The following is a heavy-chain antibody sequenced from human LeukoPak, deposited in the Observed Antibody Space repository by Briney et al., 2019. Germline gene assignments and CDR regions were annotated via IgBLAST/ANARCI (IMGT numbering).Heavy chain of an antibody. V-gene: IGHV1-2*02. J-gene: IGHJ4*02. Sequence: ASVKVPCKASGYTFTGYYMHWVRQAPGQGLEWMGWINPNSGGTNYAQKFQGRVTMTRDTSTGTVYMELSSLRSEDTAVYYCARDKALLKGLVHYHFDYWGQGTLVTVPS. CDR2: INPNSGGT. D-gene: IGHD6-19*01. CDR3: ARDKALLKGLVHYHFDY. CDR1: GYTFTGYY.